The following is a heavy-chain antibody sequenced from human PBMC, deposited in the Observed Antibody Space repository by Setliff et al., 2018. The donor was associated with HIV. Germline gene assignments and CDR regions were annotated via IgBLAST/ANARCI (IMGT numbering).Heavy chain of an antibody. V-gene: IGHV3-33*06. CDR3: VKDVVKFWSGSGALDF. J-gene: IGHJ4*02. Sequence: GGSLRLSCAASGFTFNSYGMHWVRQVPGKGLEWVALIWYDASKKEYADSVKGRFNILRDDSKKTVDLQMNSLRADDTAVYYCVKDVVKFWSGSGALDFWGPGTLVTVSS. CDR1: GFTFNSYG. D-gene: IGHD3-3*01. CDR2: IWYDASKK.